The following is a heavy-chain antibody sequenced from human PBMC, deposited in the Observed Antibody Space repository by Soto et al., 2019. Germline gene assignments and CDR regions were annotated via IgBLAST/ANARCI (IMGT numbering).Heavy chain of an antibody. CDR2: IRTEANSYAT. V-gene: IGHV3-73*02. D-gene: IGHD6-6*01. CDR3: TRTTQLAAFDY. J-gene: IGHJ4*02. CDR1: GFTFSVSA. Sequence: EVQLVESGGGLVQPGGSLKLSCAASGFTFSVSAMHWVRQASGKGLEWVGRIRTEANSYATAYAASVKGRFTISRDDSKNTAYLQMNSLKAEDTAVYYCTRTTQLAAFDYWGQGTLVTVSS.